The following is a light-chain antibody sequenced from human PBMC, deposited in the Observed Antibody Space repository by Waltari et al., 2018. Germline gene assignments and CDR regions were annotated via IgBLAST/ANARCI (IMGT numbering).Light chain of an antibody. CDR1: QTIISNY. Sequence: EIVLTQSPGTLSLSPGERDTLSCRASQTIISNYLAWYQQKPGQTPRLVIYGISSRATGIPDRFSGSGSGTDFTLTISRLEPEDFAVYYCQQYGSSPLLTFGGGTKVEIK. CDR2: GIS. V-gene: IGKV3-20*01. CDR3: QQYGSSPLLT. J-gene: IGKJ4*01.